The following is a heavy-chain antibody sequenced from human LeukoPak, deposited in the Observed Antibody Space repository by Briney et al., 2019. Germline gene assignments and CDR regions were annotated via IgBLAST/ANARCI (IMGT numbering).Heavy chain of an antibody. CDR1: GYTFTGYS. CDR3: ARGSTVVTPPYYFDY. J-gene: IGHJ4*02. Sequence: GPSVKVSCKASGYTFTGYSMHWVRHAPGQGHEWMGWINPNSGGRNYAQKSQGRVTMTRDMSISTAYMELSRLRSDDTAVYYCARGSTVVTPPYYFDYWGQGTLVTVSS. V-gene: IGHV1-2*02. D-gene: IGHD4-23*01. CDR2: INPNSGGR.